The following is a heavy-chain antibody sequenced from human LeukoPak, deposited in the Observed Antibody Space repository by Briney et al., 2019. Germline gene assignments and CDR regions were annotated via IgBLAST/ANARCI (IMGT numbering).Heavy chain of an antibody. V-gene: IGHV3-23*01. Sequence: GGSLRLSCAASGFTFSSYAMSWVRQAPGKGLEWVSAISGSGGSTYYADSVKGRFTISRDNSKNTLYLQMNSLRAEDTAVYYCASTPFYDYVWGSYRYRGLFDNWGQGTLVSVSS. D-gene: IGHD3-16*02. CDR3: ASTPFYDYVWGSYRYRGLFDN. J-gene: IGHJ4*02. CDR2: ISGSGGST. CDR1: GFTFSSYA.